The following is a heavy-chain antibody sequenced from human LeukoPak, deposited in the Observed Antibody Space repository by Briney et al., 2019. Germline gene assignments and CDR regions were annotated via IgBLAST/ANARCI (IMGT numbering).Heavy chain of an antibody. D-gene: IGHD3-22*01. J-gene: IGHJ5*02. Sequence: GRSLRLSCAASGFTFSSYGMHWVRQAPGKGLEWVAVISYDGSNKYYADSVKGRFTISSDNSKNTLYLQMNSLRAEDTAVYYCAKLPIDYYDSSGYGGNWFDPWGQGTLVTVSS. CDR1: GFTFSSYG. CDR3: AKLPIDYYDSSGYGGNWFDP. V-gene: IGHV3-30*18. CDR2: ISYDGSNK.